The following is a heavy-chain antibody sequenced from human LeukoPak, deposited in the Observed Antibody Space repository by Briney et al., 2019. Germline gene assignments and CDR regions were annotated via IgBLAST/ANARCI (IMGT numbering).Heavy chain of an antibody. Sequence: ASVKVSCKASGGTFSSYAISWVRQAPGQGLEWMGGIIPIFGTANYAQKFQGRVTITTDESTSTAYMELSSLRSEDTAVYYCARDQGWDRGVYFDYWGQGTLVTVSS. D-gene: IGHD1-26*01. CDR1: GGTFSSYA. V-gene: IGHV1-69*05. CDR2: IIPIFGTA. CDR3: ARDQGWDRGVYFDY. J-gene: IGHJ4*02.